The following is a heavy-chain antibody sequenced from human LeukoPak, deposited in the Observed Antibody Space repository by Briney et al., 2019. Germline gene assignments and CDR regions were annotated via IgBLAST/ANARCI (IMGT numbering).Heavy chain of an antibody. D-gene: IGHD1-1*01. Sequence: PSETLSLTCTVSGGPISPYYWSWIRQTPGKGLEWIGYILYSGTTTNYNPSLKSRVTISVDTSKNQFSLELSSVTAADTAVYYCARVGDWNDLVYWGQGTLVTVSS. V-gene: IGHV4-59*01. CDR1: GGPISPYY. CDR3: ARVGDWNDLVY. CDR2: ILYSGTTT. J-gene: IGHJ4*02.